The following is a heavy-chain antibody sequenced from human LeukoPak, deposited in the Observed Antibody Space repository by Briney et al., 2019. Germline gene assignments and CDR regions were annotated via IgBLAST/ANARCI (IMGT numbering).Heavy chain of an antibody. D-gene: IGHD6-13*01. Sequence: PSETLSLTCSVSGGSFSSSNYYWGWIRQPPGKGLEWIGIIYYTGSTYHNPSLRSRVTISVDTSKNQFSLKLSSVTAADTAVYYCARQAYFSSCYYAFDVWGRGTMVTVSS. J-gene: IGHJ3*01. CDR3: ARQAYFSSCYYAFDV. CDR1: GGSFSSSNYY. V-gene: IGHV4-39*01. CDR2: IYYTGST.